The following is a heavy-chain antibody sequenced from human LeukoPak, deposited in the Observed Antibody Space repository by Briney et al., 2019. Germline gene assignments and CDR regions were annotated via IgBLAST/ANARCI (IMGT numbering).Heavy chain of an antibody. V-gene: IGHV3-21*01. Sequence: GGSLRLSCAASGFTFSSYSMNWVRQAPGKGLEWVSSISSSSSYIYYADSMKGRFTISRDNAKNSLYLQMNSLRAEDTAVYYCARAASSGYLSDYWGQGTLVTVSS. D-gene: IGHD3-22*01. CDR1: GFTFSSYS. CDR3: ARAASSGYLSDY. CDR2: ISSSSSYI. J-gene: IGHJ4*02.